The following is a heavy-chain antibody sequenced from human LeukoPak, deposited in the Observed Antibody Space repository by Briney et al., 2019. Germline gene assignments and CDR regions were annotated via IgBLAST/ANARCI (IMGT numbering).Heavy chain of an antibody. D-gene: IGHD2-15*01. V-gene: IGHV1-46*01. CDR3: ARDGVVVAAIGGSWFDP. Sequence: ASVKVSCKASGYTFTSCYMHWVRQAPGQGLEWRGIINPSGGSTSYAQKFQGRVTMTRDTSTSTVYMELSSLRSEDTAVYYCARDGVVVAAIGGSWFDPWGQGTLVTVSS. CDR1: GYTFTSCY. CDR2: INPSGGST. J-gene: IGHJ5*02.